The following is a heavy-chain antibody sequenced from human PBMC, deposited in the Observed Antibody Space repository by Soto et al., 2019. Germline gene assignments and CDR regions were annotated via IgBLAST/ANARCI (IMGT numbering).Heavy chain of an antibody. J-gene: IGHJ4*02. D-gene: IGHD2-21*01. CDR2: IYPSGTI. CDR3: ATYSAYAKYYFDY. CDR1: GGSITSSGYS. V-gene: IGHV4-30-2*01. Sequence: HLQLQESGSGLVEPSQTLSLTCAVSGGSITSSGYSWSWIRQPPGKGLEWIGYIYPSGTIFYNPSLNSRVTISVDTSNNRFSLRLSSVTAADTAVYYCATYSAYAKYYFDYWGRGTLVTVSS.